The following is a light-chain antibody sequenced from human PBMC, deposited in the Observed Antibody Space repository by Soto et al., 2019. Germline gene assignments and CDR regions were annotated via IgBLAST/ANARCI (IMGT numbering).Light chain of an antibody. CDR1: RSNIGSNL. J-gene: IGLJ3*02. CDR3: ASWDDSLKGVL. V-gene: IGLV1-44*01. CDR2: FND. Sequence: QSVLTQPPSASGTPGQRVSTSCSGGRSNIGSNLVSWYQQLPGTAPKLLLYFNDQRPSGVPDRFSGSKSGTSASLAVSELQSEDEADYFCASWDDSLKGVLFGGGTQLTVL.